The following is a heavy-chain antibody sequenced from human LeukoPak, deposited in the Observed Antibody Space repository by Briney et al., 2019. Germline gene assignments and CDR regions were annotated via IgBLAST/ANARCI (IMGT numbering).Heavy chain of an antibody. D-gene: IGHD6-6*01. CDR1: GFTFSSYW. CDR2: INSDGSST. Sequence: PGGSLRLSCAASGFTFSSYWMHWIRQAPAKGLVWVSRINSDGSSTSYADSVKGRFTISRDNAKNTLYLQMNSLRAEDTAVYYCARDRSIASDYWGQGTLVTVSS. J-gene: IGHJ4*02. CDR3: ARDRSIASDY. V-gene: IGHV3-74*01.